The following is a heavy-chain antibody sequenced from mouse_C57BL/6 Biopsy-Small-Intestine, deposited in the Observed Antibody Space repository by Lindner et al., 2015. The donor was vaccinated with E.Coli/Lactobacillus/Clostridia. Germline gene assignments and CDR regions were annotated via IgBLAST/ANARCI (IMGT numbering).Heavy chain of an antibody. J-gene: IGHJ2*01. Sequence: SVKVSCKASGYTFTTYGISWVRQAPGQGLEWMAWISPYNGYTNYAQKLQGRVTLTTDTSTSTAYMELRSLRSDDTAVYYCARDRVEKPWSSSPHYFDYWGQGTLVTVSS. V-gene: IGHV1-59*01. D-gene: IGHD1-1*02. CDR2: ISPYNGYT. CDR3: ARDRVEKPWSSSPHYFDY. CDR1: GYTFTTYG.